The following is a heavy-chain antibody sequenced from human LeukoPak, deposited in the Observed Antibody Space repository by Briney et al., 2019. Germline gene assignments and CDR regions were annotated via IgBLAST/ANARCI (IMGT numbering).Heavy chain of an antibody. CDR3: AKIPYGDYVLDYYYYMDV. V-gene: IGHV3-30*02. Sequence: GGSLRLSCAASGFTFSSYGMHWVRQAPSKGLEWVAFIRYDGSKKFYADSVKGRLTISRDNSKNTLYLQMYSLRAEDTAVYYCAKIPYGDYVLDYYYYMDVWGKGTTVTISS. D-gene: IGHD4-17*01. CDR2: IRYDGSKK. J-gene: IGHJ6*03. CDR1: GFTFSSYG.